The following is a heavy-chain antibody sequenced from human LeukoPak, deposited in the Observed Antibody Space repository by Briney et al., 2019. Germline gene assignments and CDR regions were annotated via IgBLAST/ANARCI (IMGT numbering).Heavy chain of an antibody. CDR1: GGSISTYH. Sequence: SETLSLTCTVSGGSISTYHWSWIRQPPGKGLEWIGYIYYSGSTNYNPSLKSRVTISVDTSKNQFSLKLSSVTAADTAVYYCARQGMENAFDIWGQGTMVTVSS. D-gene: IGHD1-1*01. CDR3: ARQGMENAFDI. CDR2: IYYSGST. J-gene: IGHJ3*02. V-gene: IGHV4-59*08.